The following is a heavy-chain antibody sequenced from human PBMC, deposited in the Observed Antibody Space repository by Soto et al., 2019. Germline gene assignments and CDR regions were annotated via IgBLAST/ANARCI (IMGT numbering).Heavy chain of an antibody. CDR3: ARDLSWGSNWYYYMDV. J-gene: IGHJ6*03. V-gene: IGHV3-48*01. CDR1: GFILSDCA. D-gene: IGHD7-27*01. CDR2: ISSSSSVI. Sequence: GVSLRLSCATSGFILSDCAMNWVRPAPGKGLEWVSYISSSSSVIAYADSVKGRFTVSRDNARNSLYLQMNSLRAEDTAVYYCARDLSWGSNWYYYMDVWGKGTTVTVSS.